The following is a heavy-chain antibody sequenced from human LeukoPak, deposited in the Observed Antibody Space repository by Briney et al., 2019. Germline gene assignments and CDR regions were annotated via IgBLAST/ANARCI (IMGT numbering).Heavy chain of an antibody. CDR3: AKNLARRTSNDDY. V-gene: IGHV3-23*01. CDR1: GFTFSSYA. Sequence: GGSLRLSCAASGFTFSSYAMSWVRQPPGKGLEWVSVISGTGYSTYYADSVKGRFTISRDNSKNTLYLQMNTLRAEDTAVYYCAKNLARRTSNDDYWGQGTLVTVSS. J-gene: IGHJ4*02. CDR2: ISGTGYST. D-gene: IGHD3-3*02.